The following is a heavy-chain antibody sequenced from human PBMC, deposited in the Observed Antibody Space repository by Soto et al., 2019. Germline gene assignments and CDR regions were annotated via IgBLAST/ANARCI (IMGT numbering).Heavy chain of an antibody. J-gene: IGHJ5*02. CDR3: VASPAASGLNRPDP. Sequence: SETLSLTCIVSGGSISEKYWNWVRQPPGKGLEWIGLIFANGHTDYNPSLKGRVTMSVDASKNQFSLRLTSMTAADTAVFYCVASPAASGLNRPDPRGRGTLVTVSS. CDR2: IFANGHT. CDR1: GGSISEKY. D-gene: IGHD6-13*01. V-gene: IGHV4-4*07.